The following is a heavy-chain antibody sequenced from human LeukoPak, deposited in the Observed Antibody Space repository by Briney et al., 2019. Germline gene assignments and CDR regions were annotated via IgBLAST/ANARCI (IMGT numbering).Heavy chain of an antibody. CDR1: GGSLSSYY. V-gene: IGHV4-4*07. J-gene: IGHJ3*02. Sequence: SETLSLTCTVSGGSLSSYYWNWIRQPAGKGLEWIGRIYTSGSANYNPSLKSRVTMSVDTSKNQFSLKLSSVTAADTAVYYCARDKSRTYGSADAFDIWGQGTMVTVSS. D-gene: IGHD3-10*01. CDR3: ARDKSRTYGSADAFDI. CDR2: IYTSGSA.